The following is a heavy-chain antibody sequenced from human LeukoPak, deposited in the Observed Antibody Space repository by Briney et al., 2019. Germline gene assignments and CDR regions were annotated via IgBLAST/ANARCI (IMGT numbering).Heavy chain of an antibody. Sequence: SETLSLTCIVSGGSISNSSYYWGWIRQPPGKELEWIGSIYYSGSAYYNPSLKSRVTISVDTSKTQFSLKLTSVAAADTAVYYCARHWVVTPNYWDQGTLVTVSS. CDR1: GGSISNSSYY. V-gene: IGHV4-39*01. J-gene: IGHJ4*02. CDR2: IYYSGSA. CDR3: ARHWVVTPNY. D-gene: IGHD4-23*01.